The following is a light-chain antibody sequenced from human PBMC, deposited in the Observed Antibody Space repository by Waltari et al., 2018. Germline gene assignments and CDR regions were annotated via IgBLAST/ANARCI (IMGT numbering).Light chain of an antibody. J-gene: IGKJ2*01. CDR1: QSVSSSY. CDR3: QQYGSSPMYT. CDR2: GAS. Sequence: EIVLTQSPGTLSLSPGERATLSCRASQSVSSSYLAWYQQKPGQAPRLLIYGASSRATGIPDRFSGSGSGTDFTLPISRLEPEDFAVYYCQQYGSSPMYTFGQWTKLEIK. V-gene: IGKV3-20*01.